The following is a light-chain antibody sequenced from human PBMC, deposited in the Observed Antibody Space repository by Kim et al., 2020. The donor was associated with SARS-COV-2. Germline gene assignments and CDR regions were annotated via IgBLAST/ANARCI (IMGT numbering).Light chain of an antibody. V-gene: IGLV3-9*01. CDR2: RDS. Sequence: SVCLGQTGRITCVGNDIGSKNVHWYQQKPGQATVLVIYRDSNRPSGIPERCSGSNSGNTATRTISRAQAGDEADYYCQVWDSSTVVFGGGTQLTVL. J-gene: IGLJ2*01. CDR3: QVWDSSTVV. CDR1: DIGSKN.